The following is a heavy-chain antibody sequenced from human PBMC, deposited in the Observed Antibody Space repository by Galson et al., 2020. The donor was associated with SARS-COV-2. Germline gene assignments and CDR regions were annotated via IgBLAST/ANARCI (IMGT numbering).Heavy chain of an antibody. Sequence: GESLKISCAASGFTFSGQAMHWVRQAPGKGLEWVGIISYDGTTRYNGDSVKGRFTIPRDNSKNTLFLQMNNLRPEDTATYYCARETDDYSSSWYDYWGQGTRVSVSS. CDR3: ARETDDYSSSWYDY. J-gene: IGHJ4*02. CDR1: GFTFSGQA. D-gene: IGHD6-13*01. CDR2: ISYDGTTR. V-gene: IGHV3-30*01.